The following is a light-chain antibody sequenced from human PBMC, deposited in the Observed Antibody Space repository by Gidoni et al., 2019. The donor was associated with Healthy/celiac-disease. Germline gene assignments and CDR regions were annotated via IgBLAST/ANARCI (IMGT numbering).Light chain of an antibody. Sequence: QSDLTQPASVSGSPAQSITISCTGTSSDVGGYNYVSWYQQHPGKAPKLMIYEVSNRPSGVSNRFSGSKSGNTASLTISGLQAEDEADYYCSSYTSSSTRVFGTGTKVTVL. V-gene: IGLV2-14*01. CDR2: EVS. J-gene: IGLJ1*01. CDR1: SSDVGGYNY. CDR3: SSYTSSSTRV.